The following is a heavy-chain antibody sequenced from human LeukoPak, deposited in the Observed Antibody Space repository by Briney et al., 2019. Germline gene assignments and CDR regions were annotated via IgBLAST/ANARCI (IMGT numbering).Heavy chain of an antibody. D-gene: IGHD3-3*01. V-gene: IGHV4-34*01. CDR2: INHSGNT. J-gene: IGHJ3*02. Sequence: SETLPLTCAVYGGSFSGYYWSWIRQPPGKGLEWIGEINHSGNTNYNPSLKSRVTISVDTSKNQFSLKLSSVTAADTAVYYCASGYYDFWSGYYSPDAFDIWGQGTMVTVSS. CDR1: GGSFSGYY. CDR3: ASGYYDFWSGYYSPDAFDI.